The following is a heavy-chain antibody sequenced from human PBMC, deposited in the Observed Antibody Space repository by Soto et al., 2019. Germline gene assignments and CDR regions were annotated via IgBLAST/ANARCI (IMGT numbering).Heavy chain of an antibody. V-gene: IGHV3-23*01. CDR2: ISGSGGST. CDR1: GFTFSSYA. Sequence: VQLLESGGGLVQPGGSLRLSCAASGFTFSSYAMSWVRQAPGKGLEWVSAISGSGGSTYYADSVKGRFTISRDNSKNTLYLQMNSLRAEDTAVYYCAKIYCSGGSCYWSGAFDIWGQGTMVTVSS. D-gene: IGHD2-15*01. CDR3: AKIYCSGGSCYWSGAFDI. J-gene: IGHJ3*02.